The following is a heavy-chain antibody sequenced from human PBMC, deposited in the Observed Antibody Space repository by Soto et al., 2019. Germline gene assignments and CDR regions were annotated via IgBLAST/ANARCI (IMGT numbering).Heavy chain of an antibody. V-gene: IGHV4-4*02. Sequence: PSETLSLTCAVSGGSISSNNWWSWVRQPPGKGLEWIGEIYHSGSTNYNPSLKSRVTISVDKSKNQFSLKLSSVTAADTAVYYCARLITGTTLFFDAWGQGPLVTVSS. CDR3: ARLITGTTLFFDA. CDR2: IYHSGST. J-gene: IGHJ4*02. D-gene: IGHD1-7*01. CDR1: GGSISSNNW.